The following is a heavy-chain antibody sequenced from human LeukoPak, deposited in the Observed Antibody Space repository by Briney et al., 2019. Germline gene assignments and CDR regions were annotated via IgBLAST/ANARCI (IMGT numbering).Heavy chain of an antibody. J-gene: IGHJ6*03. CDR1: GFSFSSYN. D-gene: IGHD1-26*01. CDR3: ARDPYSGTYGDTYYYYMDV. CDR2: ITSSSTCT. Sequence: GGSLRLSCAASGFSFSSYNMNWVRQTPGKGLEWVSSITSSSTCTFYADSVKGRFTVSRDNARNSLYLQMNSLRAEDTAVYYCARDPYSGTYGDTYYYYMDVWGKGTTVTISS. V-gene: IGHV3-21*01.